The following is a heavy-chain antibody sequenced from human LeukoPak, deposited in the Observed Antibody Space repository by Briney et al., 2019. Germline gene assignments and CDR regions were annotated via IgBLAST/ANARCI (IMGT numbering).Heavy chain of an antibody. V-gene: IGHV4-4*07. J-gene: IGHJ4*02. CDR3: ARENSGSYRQFDY. CDR2: IHPSGST. Sequence: KPSETLSLTCTVSGGSISSYYWTWIRQPAGKGLEWIGRIHPSGSTNYNPSLKSRVTMSVDTSKNQFSLKLNSVTAADTAAYYCARENSGSYRQFDYWGQGTLVTVSS. CDR1: GGSISSYY. D-gene: IGHD1-26*01.